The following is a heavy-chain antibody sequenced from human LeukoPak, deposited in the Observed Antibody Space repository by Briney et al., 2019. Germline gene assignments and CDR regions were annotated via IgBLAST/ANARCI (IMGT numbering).Heavy chain of an antibody. V-gene: IGHV4-59*01. CDR2: IYYSGST. CDR1: GGSIGSYY. J-gene: IGHJ4*02. CDR3: AREGGGSSWYAY. D-gene: IGHD6-13*01. Sequence: KPSETLSLTCTVSGGSIGSYYWSWIRQPPGKGLEWIGYIYYSGSTNYNPSLKSRVTISVDTSKNQFSLKLSSVTAADTAVYYCAREGGGSSWYAYWGQGTLVTVSS.